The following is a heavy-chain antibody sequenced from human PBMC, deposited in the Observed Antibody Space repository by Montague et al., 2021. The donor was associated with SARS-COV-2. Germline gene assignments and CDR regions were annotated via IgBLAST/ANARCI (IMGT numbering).Heavy chain of an antibody. J-gene: IGHJ6*02. CDR1: GFTFSSYA. CDR3: AKLGVVINPYYYYGMDV. D-gene: IGHD3-22*01. V-gene: IGHV3-23*01. CDR2: ISNSGGRT. Sequence: SRRLSCAASGFTFSSYALTWVRQAPGKGLEWVSAISNSGGRTYYADSVKGRFTISRDNSKNTLYLQMNSLRGEDTAIYYCAKLGVVINPYYYYGMDVWGQGTTVTVSS.